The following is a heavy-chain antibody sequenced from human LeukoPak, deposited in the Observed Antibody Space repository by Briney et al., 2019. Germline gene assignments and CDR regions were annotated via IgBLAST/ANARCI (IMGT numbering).Heavy chain of an antibody. D-gene: IGHD3-3*01. CDR1: GSTFSSYA. J-gene: IGHJ4*02. CDR2: ISYDGSNK. CDR3: AREHYDFWSGYYGY. Sequence: GRSLRLSCAASGSTFSSYAMHWVRQAPGKGLEWVAVISYDGSNKYYADSVKGRFTISRDNSKNTLYLQMNSLRAEDTAVYYCAREHYDFWSGYYGYWGQGTLVTVSS. V-gene: IGHV3-30-3*01.